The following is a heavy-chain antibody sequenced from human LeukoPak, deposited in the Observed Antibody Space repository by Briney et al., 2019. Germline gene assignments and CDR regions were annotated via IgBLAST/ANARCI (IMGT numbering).Heavy chain of an antibody. CDR3: AKGVMGVAGTWDYFDY. CDR2: ISGSGAGT. V-gene: IGHV3-23*01. J-gene: IGHJ4*02. D-gene: IGHD6-19*01. Sequence: PGGSLRLSCAASGFTFSSYAMSWVRQAPGKGLEWVSTISGSGAGTYYADSVKGRFTISRDSSKNTLYLQMNSLRAEDTAVYYCAKGVMGVAGTWDYFDYWGQGTLVTVSS. CDR1: GFTFSSYA.